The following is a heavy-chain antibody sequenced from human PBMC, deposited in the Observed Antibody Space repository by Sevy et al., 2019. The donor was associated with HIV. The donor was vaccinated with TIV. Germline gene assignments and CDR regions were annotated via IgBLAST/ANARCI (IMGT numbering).Heavy chain of an antibody. D-gene: IGHD2-2*03. CDR2: ITGYGVDT. CDR3: GKDGYSSRWPYYFDY. CDR1: GLSFSSFG. V-gene: IGHV3-23*01. Sequence: GGSLRLSCVASGLSFSSFGMSWVRQAPGKGPEWVSGITGYGVDTYYADPVKDRFTMSRDNSKNNLYLQMNNLRSDDAAVYYCGKDGYSSRWPYYFDYWGQGTLVTVSS. J-gene: IGHJ4*02.